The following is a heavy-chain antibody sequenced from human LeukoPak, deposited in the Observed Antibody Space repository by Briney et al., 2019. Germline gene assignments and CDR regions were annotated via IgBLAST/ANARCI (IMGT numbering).Heavy chain of an antibody. J-gene: IGHJ4*02. V-gene: IGHV3-11*04. CDR3: ARLSIASPSTFDY. D-gene: IGHD6-6*01. Sequence: GGSLRLSCAASGFTFSDYYMSWIRQAPGKGLEWVSYISSSGSTIYYADSVKGRFTLSRDNAKNSLYLQMNSLGAEDTAVYYCARLSIASPSTFDYWGQGTLVTVSS. CDR2: ISSSGSTI. CDR1: GFTFSDYY.